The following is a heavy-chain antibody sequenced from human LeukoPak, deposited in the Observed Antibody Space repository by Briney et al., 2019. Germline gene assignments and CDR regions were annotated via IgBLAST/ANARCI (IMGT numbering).Heavy chain of an antibody. Sequence: TGGSLRLSCAASGFTFSDYYMSWIRQAPGKGLEWVSYISRSGRDIYYADSMKSRLTISRDNAKNSLYLQMSNLRAEDTAVYYCARVPSSGVAIDFWGQGTLVTVSS. D-gene: IGHD3-10*01. CDR1: GFTFSDYY. CDR3: ARVPSSGVAIDF. CDR2: ISRSGRDI. V-gene: IGHV3-11*01. J-gene: IGHJ4*02.